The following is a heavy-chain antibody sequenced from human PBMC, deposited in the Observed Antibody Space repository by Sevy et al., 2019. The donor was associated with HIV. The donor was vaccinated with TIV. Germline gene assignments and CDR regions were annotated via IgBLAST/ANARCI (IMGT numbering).Heavy chain of an antibody. Sequence: ASVKVSCKASGYTFPSYGISWVRQAPGQGPEWMGWISVYNGQINFAQKLQGRLTMTTDTSTNTAYMELRSLRSDDTAVYFCARRTAVAGAYFFDNWGQRTLVTVSS. CDR1: GYTFPSYG. D-gene: IGHD6-19*01. J-gene: IGHJ4*02. CDR2: ISVYNGQI. V-gene: IGHV1-18*04. CDR3: ARRTAVAGAYFFDN.